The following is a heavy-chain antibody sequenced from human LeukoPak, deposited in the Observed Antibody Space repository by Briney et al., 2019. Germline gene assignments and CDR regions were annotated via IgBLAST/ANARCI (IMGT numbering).Heavy chain of an antibody. V-gene: IGHV4-61*01. CDR2: IYYSGST. D-gene: IGHD4-23*01. CDR1: GGSISSSSYY. CDR3: ARDDFYGGKSY. Sequence: SETLSLTCTVSGGSISSSSYYWSWIRQPPGKGLEWIGYIYYSGSTNYNPSLKSRVTISVDTSKNQFSLKLSSVTAADTAVYYCARDDFYGGKSYWGQGTLVTVSS. J-gene: IGHJ4*02.